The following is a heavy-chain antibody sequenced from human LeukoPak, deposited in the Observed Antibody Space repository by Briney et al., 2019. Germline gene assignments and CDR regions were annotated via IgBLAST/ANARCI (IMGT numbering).Heavy chain of an antibody. J-gene: IGHJ1*01. CDR3: AAGTSGRPEYFQH. V-gene: IGHV1-58*02. CDR2: IVVGSGIR. D-gene: IGHD1-14*01. CDR1: GFTFTSSA. Sequence: GASVKVSCKASGFTFTSSAMQWVRQARGQRLEWIGWIVVGSGIRNYAQKSQERVSITRDMSTGTAYMELSSLRSEDTAVYFCAAGTSGRPEYFQHWGQGTLVTVSS.